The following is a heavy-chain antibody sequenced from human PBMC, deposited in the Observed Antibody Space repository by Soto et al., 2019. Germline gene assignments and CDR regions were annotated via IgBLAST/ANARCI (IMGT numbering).Heavy chain of an antibody. Sequence: ASVKVSCKVSGYTLTELSMHWVRQAPGKGLEWMGGFDPEDGETIYAQKFQGRVTMTEDTSTDTAYMELSSLRSEDTAVYYSATGDLSDSSGYYSRRFDYWGQGTLVTVSS. D-gene: IGHD3-22*01. V-gene: IGHV1-24*01. CDR1: GYTLTELS. J-gene: IGHJ4*02. CDR2: FDPEDGET. CDR3: ATGDLSDSSGYYSRRFDY.